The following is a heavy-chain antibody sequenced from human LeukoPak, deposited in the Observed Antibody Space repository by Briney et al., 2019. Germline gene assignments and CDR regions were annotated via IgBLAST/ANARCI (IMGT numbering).Heavy chain of an antibody. V-gene: IGHV4-39*01. D-gene: IGHD3-10*01. J-gene: IGHJ5*02. CDR1: GGSISSSSYY. CDR2: IYYSGST. CDR3: ARQGPYYYGPGANNWFDP. Sequence: SETLSLTCTVSGGSISSSSYYWGWVRQPPGKGLEWIGSIYYSGSTYYNPSLKSRVTISVDTSKNQFSLKLSSVTAADTAVYYCARQGPYYYGPGANNWFDPWAREPWSPSPQ.